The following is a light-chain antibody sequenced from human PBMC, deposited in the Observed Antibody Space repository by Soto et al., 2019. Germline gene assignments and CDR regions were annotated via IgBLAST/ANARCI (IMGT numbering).Light chain of an antibody. CDR1: QGISSA. CDR2: DAS. V-gene: IGKV1D-13*01. J-gene: IGKJ3*01. CDR3: QQFEDYTLT. Sequence: AIPLTQSPSALSASVGDSVTLTCRASQGISSALAWYHQTPGRAPKVLIYDASTLESGVPSRFSGSRAGTEFTLTVSSLQPEEFATYYCQQFEDYTLTFGPRTKVDIK.